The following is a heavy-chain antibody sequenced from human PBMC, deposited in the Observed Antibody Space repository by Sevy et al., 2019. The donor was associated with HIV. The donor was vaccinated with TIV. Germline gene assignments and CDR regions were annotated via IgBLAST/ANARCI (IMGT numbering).Heavy chain of an antibody. D-gene: IGHD3-22*01. J-gene: IGHJ5*01. CDR2: ISGRGQSS. CDR1: GFTFTSYA. Sequence: GGSLRLSCAASGFTFTSYAMYWVRQAPGKGLEWVAAISGRGQSSFYADSVKGRFTVSRDRSKNTQILQMDSLRVEDTALYYCAKDRVDSSFYGCNWFDFWGQGTPVTVSS. V-gene: IGHV3-23*01. CDR3: AKDRVDSSFYGCNWFDF.